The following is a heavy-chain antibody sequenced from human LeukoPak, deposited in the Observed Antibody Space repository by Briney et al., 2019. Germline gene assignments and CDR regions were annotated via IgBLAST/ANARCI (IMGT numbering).Heavy chain of an antibody. V-gene: IGHV1-24*01. CDR3: ATDLNYGSGSRDY. D-gene: IGHD3-10*01. CDR2: SDPEDGET. J-gene: IGHJ4*02. CDR1: GYTLTELS. Sequence: ASVKVSCMVSGYTLTELSMHWVRQAPRKGLEWMGGSDPEDGETIYAQKFQSRVTMTEDTSTDTAYMELSSLRSEDTAVYYCATDLNYGSGSRDYWGQGTLVTVSS.